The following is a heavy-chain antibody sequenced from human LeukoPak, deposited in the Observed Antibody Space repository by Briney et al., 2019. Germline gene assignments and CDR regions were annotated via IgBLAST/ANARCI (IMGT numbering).Heavy chain of an antibody. CDR3: ATNTMIVYSWFDP. D-gene: IGHD3-22*01. J-gene: IGHJ5*02. CDR1: GYSIRSGYY. CDR2: IYHSGST. Sequence: SETLSLTCAVSGYSIRSGYYCGWIRQPPGKGLEWIGSIYHSGSTYYNPSLKSRVTISVDTSKNQFSLKLSSVTAADTAVYHCATNTMIVYSWFDPWGQGTLVTVSS. V-gene: IGHV4-38-2*01.